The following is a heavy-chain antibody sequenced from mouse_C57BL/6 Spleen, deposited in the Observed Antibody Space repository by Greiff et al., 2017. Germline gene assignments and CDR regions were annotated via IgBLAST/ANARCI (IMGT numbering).Heavy chain of an antibody. D-gene: IGHD1-1*01. CDR3: ARDRYYYGSDFDY. CDR2: ISDGGSYT. V-gene: IGHV5-4*01. Sequence: EVKLVASGGGLVKPGGSLKLSCAASGFTFSSYAMSWVRQTPEKRLEWVATISDGGSYTYYPDNVKGRFTISRDNAKNNLYLQMSHLKSEDTAMYYCARDRYYYGSDFDYWGQGTTLTVSS. CDR1: GFTFSSYA. J-gene: IGHJ2*01.